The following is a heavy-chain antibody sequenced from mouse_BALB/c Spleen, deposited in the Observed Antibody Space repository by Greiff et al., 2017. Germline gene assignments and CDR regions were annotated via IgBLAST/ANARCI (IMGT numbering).Heavy chain of an antibody. V-gene: IGHV5-9-4*01. CDR3: AREGFYYGNYYAMDY. J-gene: IGHJ4*01. D-gene: IGHD2-1*01. Sequence: EVKLVESGGDLVKPGGSLKLSCAASGFTFSSYAMSWVRQSPEKRLEWVAEISSGGSYTYYPDTVTGRFTISRDNAKNTLYLEMSSLRSEDTAMYYCAREGFYYGNYYAMDYWGQGTSVTVSS. CDR2: ISSGGSYT. CDR1: GFTFSSYA.